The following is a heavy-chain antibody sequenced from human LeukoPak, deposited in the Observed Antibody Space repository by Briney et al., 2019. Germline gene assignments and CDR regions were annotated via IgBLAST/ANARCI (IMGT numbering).Heavy chain of an antibody. CDR2: INHSGST. V-gene: IGHV4-34*01. J-gene: IGHJ4*02. Sequence: PSETLSLTCAVYGGSFSGYYWSWIRQPPGKGLEWIGEINHSGSTNYNPSLKSRVTISVDTSKNQFSLELSSVTAADTAVYYCARGSITGTTFFDYWGQGTLVTVSS. CDR3: ARGSITGTTFFDY. D-gene: IGHD1-7*01. CDR1: GGSFSGYY.